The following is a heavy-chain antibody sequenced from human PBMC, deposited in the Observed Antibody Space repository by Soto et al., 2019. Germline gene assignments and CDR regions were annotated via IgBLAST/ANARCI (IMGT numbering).Heavy chain of an antibody. CDR3: AGTLLEWIAAAGYYYYGMDV. Sequence: ASVKVSCKASVGTFSSYAISWVRQAPGQGLEWMGGIIPIFGTANYAQKFQGRVTITADESTSTAYMELSSLRSEDTAVYYCAGTLLEWIAAAGYYYYGMDVWGQGTTVTVSS. D-gene: IGHD6-13*01. J-gene: IGHJ6*02. V-gene: IGHV1-69*13. CDR1: VGTFSSYA. CDR2: IIPIFGTA.